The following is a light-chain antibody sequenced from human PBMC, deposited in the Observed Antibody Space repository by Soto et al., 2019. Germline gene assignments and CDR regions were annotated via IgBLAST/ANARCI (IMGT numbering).Light chain of an antibody. CDR1: QSVRSSY. CDR3: QQYGSSPAT. CDR2: GAS. Sequence: EIVLTQSPATLSLSPGERATLSCRASQSVRSSYLAWYQQKPGQAPRLLIYGASSRATGIPDGFSGSGSGTDFTLTISRLEPEDFAVYYCQQYGSSPATFGQGTKV. J-gene: IGKJ1*01. V-gene: IGKV3-20*01.